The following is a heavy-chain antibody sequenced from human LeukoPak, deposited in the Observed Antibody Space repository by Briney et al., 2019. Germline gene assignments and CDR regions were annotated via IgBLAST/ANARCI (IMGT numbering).Heavy chain of an antibody. CDR3: ARNSGDY. CDR1: GGSISDFY. CDR2: IYSSGNT. V-gene: IGHV4-4*07. Sequence: SDTLSLTCSVSGGSISDFYWSWIRQPAGRGLEWIGRIYSSGNTNYNPSLKSRVTMSLDASKNQFSLKLSSVTAADTAVYYCARNSGDYWGQGTLVTVSS. J-gene: IGHJ4*02. D-gene: IGHD4-23*01.